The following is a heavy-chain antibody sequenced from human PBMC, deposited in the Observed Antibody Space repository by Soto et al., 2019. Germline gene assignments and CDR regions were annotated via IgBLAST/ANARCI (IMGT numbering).Heavy chain of an antibody. V-gene: IGHV4-30-4*01. J-gene: IGHJ4*02. CDR1: GGSISSGDYY. CDR2: IYYSGST. D-gene: IGHD3-10*01. Sequence: LSLTCTVSGGSISSGDYYWSWILQPPGKGLEWIGYIYYSGSTYYNPSLKSRVTISVDTSKNQFSLKLSSVTAADTAVYYCASYYGSGIRMAIDYWGQGTLVTSPQ. CDR3: ASYYGSGIRMAIDY.